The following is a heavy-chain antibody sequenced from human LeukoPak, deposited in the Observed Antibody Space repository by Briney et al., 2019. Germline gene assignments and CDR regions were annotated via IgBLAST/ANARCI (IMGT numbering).Heavy chain of an antibody. D-gene: IGHD3-22*01. CDR1: GYTFTGYY. J-gene: IGHJ5*02. CDR3: ARDSYDTSGQFHNNWFDP. CDR2: INPGDEST. V-gene: IGHV1-46*01. Sequence: GASVKLSCKASGYTFTGYYMHWVRQAPGQGLEWMGTINPGDESTTFAQQFQGRVSMTRDLSTNTVYMELSSLRSDDTAVYYCARDSYDTSGQFHNNWFDPWGQGTLVTVSS.